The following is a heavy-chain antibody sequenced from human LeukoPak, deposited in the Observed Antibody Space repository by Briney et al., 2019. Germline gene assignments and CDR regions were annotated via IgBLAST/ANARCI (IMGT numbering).Heavy chain of an antibody. CDR2: IIPSFGMT. CDR1: GGTFSSKA. Sequence: SVKVSCKASGGTFSSKAIAWVRQAPGQGLEWVGRIIPSFGMTEYAQKFQGRVSITADRSTSTAYMELRSLRSDVTAVYYCAIGNQRTVEDAFDIWGQGTMVTVSS. V-gene: IGHV1-69*04. D-gene: IGHD4-23*01. J-gene: IGHJ3*02. CDR3: AIGNQRTVEDAFDI.